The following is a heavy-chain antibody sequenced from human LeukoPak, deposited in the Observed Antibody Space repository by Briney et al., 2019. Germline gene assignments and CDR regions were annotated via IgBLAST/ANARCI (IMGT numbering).Heavy chain of an antibody. D-gene: IGHD2-21*01. Sequence: GSLGLSCAASGFTFSSYGMHWVRQAPGKGLERVAFIRYDGSNKYYADSVKGRFTISRDNSKNTLYLQMNSLRAEDTAVYYCAKDVVVIARGGDYWGQGTLVTVSS. CDR3: AKDVVVIARGGDY. J-gene: IGHJ4*02. V-gene: IGHV3-30*02. CDR1: GFTFSSYG. CDR2: IRYDGSNK.